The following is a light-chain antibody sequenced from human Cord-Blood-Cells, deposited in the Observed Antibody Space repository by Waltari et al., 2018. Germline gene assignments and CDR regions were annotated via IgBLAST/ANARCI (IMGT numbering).Light chain of an antibody. CDR2: YAS. Sequence: DIQITQSPSTLSASIGDRVTITCRASQSISSWLAWYQQKPGKAPKLLIYYASSLESGVPSRFSGSGSGTEFTLTISSLQPDDFATYYCQQYNSYPYTFGQGTKLEIK. J-gene: IGKJ2*01. CDR3: QQYNSYPYT. CDR1: QSISSW. V-gene: IGKV1-5*01.